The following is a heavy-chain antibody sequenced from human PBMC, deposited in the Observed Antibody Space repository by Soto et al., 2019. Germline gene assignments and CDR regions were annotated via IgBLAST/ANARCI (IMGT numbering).Heavy chain of an antibody. CDR1: GFTFSSYG. V-gene: IGHV3-30*18. D-gene: IGHD5-18*01. Sequence: QVQLVESGGDVVQPGRSLRLSCAASGFTFSSYGMHWVRQAPGKGLEWVAVISYEGSNKYYADSVKGRFTISRDNSKNTLYLQMNSLRAEDTAVYYCAKERSSGYSYGLGEYGYWGQGTLVTVSS. CDR3: AKERSSGYSYGLGEYGY. CDR2: ISYEGSNK. J-gene: IGHJ4*02.